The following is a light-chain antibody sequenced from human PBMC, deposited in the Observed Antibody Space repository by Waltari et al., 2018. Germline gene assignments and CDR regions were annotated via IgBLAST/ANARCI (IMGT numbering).Light chain of an antibody. V-gene: IGLV2-14*01. CDR3: SSYTSSSTLV. J-gene: IGLJ2*01. CDR2: EVS. CDR1: SSDVGGYTD. Sequence: QSALTQPASVSGSPGQSITISCTGTSSDVGGYTDVSWYQQHPGKAPKPMIYEVSNRPSGVSNRFSGSKSGNTASLTISGLQAEDEADYYCSSYTSSSTLVFGGGTKLTVL.